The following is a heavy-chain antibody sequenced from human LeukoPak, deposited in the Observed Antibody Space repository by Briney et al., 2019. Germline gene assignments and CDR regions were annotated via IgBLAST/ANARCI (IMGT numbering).Heavy chain of an antibody. V-gene: IGHV3-30-3*01. J-gene: IGHJ4*02. CDR2: ISYDGINK. Sequence: PGGSLRLSCEASGFTFSTYWMSWVRQAPGKGLEWVTVISYDGINKDYADSVKGRFTISRDNSKNTLYLQMNSLRAEDTAVYYCARVPDYGGKPVMVFDYWGQGTLVTVSS. CDR1: GFTFSTYW. CDR3: ARVPDYGGKPVMVFDY. D-gene: IGHD4-23*01.